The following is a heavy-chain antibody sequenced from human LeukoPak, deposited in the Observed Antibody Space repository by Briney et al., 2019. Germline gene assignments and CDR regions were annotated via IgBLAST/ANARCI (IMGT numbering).Heavy chain of an antibody. D-gene: IGHD3-9*01. CDR2: INHSGST. Sequence: SETLSLTCAVYGGSFSGYYWSWIRQPPGKGLEWIGEINHSGSTNYNPSLKSRVTISVDTSKNQFSLKLSSVTAADTAVYYCARGGSYYDILTGYHALYYFDYWGQGTLVTVSS. J-gene: IGHJ4*02. CDR3: ARGGSYYDILTGYHALYYFDY. V-gene: IGHV4-34*01. CDR1: GGSFSGYY.